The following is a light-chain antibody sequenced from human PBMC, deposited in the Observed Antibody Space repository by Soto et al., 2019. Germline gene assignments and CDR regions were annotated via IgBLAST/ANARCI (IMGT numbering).Light chain of an antibody. CDR2: SAS. CDR3: QQLNGYQLA. V-gene: IGKV1-9*01. CDR1: QAMSTY. Sequence: DIQLTQSPSFLSAFVGDTVTITCRASQAMSTYLAWYQQKPGKVPKLLIRSASTLQSGVPPRFSGGGSGTEVTLTISTLQPDDSGIYYCQQLNGYQLAFGGGTNVEIK. J-gene: IGKJ4*01.